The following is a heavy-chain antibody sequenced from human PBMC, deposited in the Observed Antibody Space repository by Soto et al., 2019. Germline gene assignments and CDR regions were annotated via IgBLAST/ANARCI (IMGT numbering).Heavy chain of an antibody. J-gene: IGHJ4*02. V-gene: IGHV3-30*03. CDR3: ARGRDGYNSGEIAY. CDR1: GFTFSSSG. D-gene: IGHD3-10*01. Sequence: GSLRLSCAASGFTFSSSGWQWVRQAPGKGLEWVAVISYDGSNKYYADSVKGRFTISRDNSKNTLYLQMNSLRAEDTAVYYCARGRDGYNSGEIAYWGQGTLVTVSS. CDR2: ISYDGSNK.